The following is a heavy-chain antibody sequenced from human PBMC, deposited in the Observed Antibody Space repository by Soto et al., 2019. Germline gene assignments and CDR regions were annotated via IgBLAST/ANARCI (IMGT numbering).Heavy chain of an antibody. V-gene: IGHV1-8*01. D-gene: IGHD6-6*01. Sequence: GASVKVSCKASGYTFTSYDFNWVRQAPGQKQEWMGWVNPNSGNTDYAQKFKGRVTMTRNTSIRTAYMELSSLRSEDTAVYYCARGPYNGYSSSYYFDYWGQGTLVTVSS. J-gene: IGHJ4*02. CDR3: ARGPYNGYSSSYYFDY. CDR2: VNPNSGNT. CDR1: GYTFTSYD.